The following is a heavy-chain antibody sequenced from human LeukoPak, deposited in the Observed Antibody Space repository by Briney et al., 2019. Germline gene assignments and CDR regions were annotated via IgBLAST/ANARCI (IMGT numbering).Heavy chain of an antibody. Sequence: PSETLSHTCTVSGGSVSSGSYYWSWIRQPPGKGLEWIGYIYYSGSTNYNPSLKSRLTISVDTSKNQFSLKLSSVTAADTAVYYCTRGPGDSSGLFNDYWGQGTLVTVSS. CDR1: GGSVSSGSYY. V-gene: IGHV4-61*01. CDR2: IYYSGST. CDR3: TRGPGDSSGLFNDY. J-gene: IGHJ4*02. D-gene: IGHD5-18*01.